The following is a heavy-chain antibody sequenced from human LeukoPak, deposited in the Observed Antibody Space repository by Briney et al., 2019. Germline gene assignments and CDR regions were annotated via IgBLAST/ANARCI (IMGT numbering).Heavy chain of an antibody. V-gene: IGHV3-74*01. CDR1: GLSFSNYW. J-gene: IGHJ4*02. D-gene: IGHD3-10*01. CDR2: INPEETTI. CDR3: XGDTFGARDC. Sequence: GGSLRLSCEASGLSFSNYWMHWVRQAPGKGLVWVSRINPEETTISYADSVKGRFTISRDNARNTLYLQMNSLRAEDTAVYFCXGDTFGARDCWGQGTLVTVSS.